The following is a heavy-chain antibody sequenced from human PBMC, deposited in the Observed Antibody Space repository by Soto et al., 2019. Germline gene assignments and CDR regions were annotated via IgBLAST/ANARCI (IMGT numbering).Heavy chain of an antibody. CDR2: IYYSGST. Sequence: QVQLQESGPGLVKPSETLSLTCTVSGGPVSSGDYYWSWIRQPPEKGLEYIGYIYYSGSTNYNPSLKRRVTIAVDTSKNQFSLKLSSVTAADTAVYYCETERGLYFDRYFDYWGQGILVTVSS. D-gene: IGHD3-9*01. CDR3: ETERGLYFDRYFDY. V-gene: IGHV4-61*08. J-gene: IGHJ4*02. CDR1: GGPVSSGDYY.